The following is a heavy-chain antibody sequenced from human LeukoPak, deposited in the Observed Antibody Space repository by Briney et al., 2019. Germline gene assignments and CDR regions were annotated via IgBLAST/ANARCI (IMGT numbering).Heavy chain of an antibody. D-gene: IGHD3-10*01. Sequence: SETLSLTCTVSGGSISSNKDYWSWLRQPPGKGLEWIGYIYYSGTTYYNPSLKSRVSISVDTSKNQFSLNLSSVTAEDTAVYYCARGRPYYDASTSRFTIGWVDYWGQGNLVTVSS. CDR2: IYYSGTT. J-gene: IGHJ4*02. V-gene: IGHV4-30-4*01. CDR1: GGSISSNKDY. CDR3: ARGRPYYDASTSRFTIGWVDY.